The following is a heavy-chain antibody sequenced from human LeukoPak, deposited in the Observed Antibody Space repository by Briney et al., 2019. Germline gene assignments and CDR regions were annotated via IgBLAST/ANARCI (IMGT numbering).Heavy chain of an antibody. CDR1: DGSVSSGTYY. CDR3: ARHISANTGYVDS. CDR2: IDDSGNS. J-gene: IGHJ4*02. V-gene: IGHV4-39*01. Sequence: SETLSLTCTLSDGSVSSGTYYWCWIRQSPGKGLELIGIIDDSGNSSYNPSLKSRAAILVATSRDQVSMDLSYVTAADTGMYYCARHISANTGYVDSCGQGTLVTVSS.